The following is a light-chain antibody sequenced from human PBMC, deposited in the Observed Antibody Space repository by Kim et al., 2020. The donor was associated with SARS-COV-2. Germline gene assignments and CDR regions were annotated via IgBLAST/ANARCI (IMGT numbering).Light chain of an antibody. CDR2: LAS. CDR1: QSLLHSSGNNY. V-gene: IGKV2-28*01. J-gene: IGKJ3*01. CDR3: MQPLHPPFT. Sequence: PASISCMSNQSLLHSSGNNYLDWFVQKPGQSPQLLIFLASHRASGVPDRFSGGGSGTDFTLQISRVEAEDVGVYYCMQPLHPPFTFGPGTKVDIK.